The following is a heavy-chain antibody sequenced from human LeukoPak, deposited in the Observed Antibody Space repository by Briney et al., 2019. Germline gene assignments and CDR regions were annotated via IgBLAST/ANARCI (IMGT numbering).Heavy chain of an antibody. D-gene: IGHD3-10*01. V-gene: IGHV3-21*01. CDR3: ARGPIRDGSGSPT. CDR1: GFTFSSYS. CDR2: ISSSSSYI. J-gene: IGHJ5*02. Sequence: GGSLRLSCAASGFTFSSYSMNWVRQAPGKGLEWVSSISSSSSYIYYADSVKGRFTISRDNAKNSLYLQMNSLRAEDTAVYYCARGPIRDGSGSPTWGQGTLVTVSS.